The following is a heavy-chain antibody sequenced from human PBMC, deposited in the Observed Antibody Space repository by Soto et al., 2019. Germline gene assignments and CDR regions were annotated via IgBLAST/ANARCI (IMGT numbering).Heavy chain of an antibody. V-gene: IGHV1-69*01. CDR3: ARARPDDYVWGSYRYPYYFDY. J-gene: IGHJ4*02. CDR2: IIPIFGTA. Sequence: QVQLVQSGAEVKKPGSSVKVSCKASGGTFSSYAISWVRQAPGQGLEWMGGIIPIFGTANYAQKIQGRVTITADESTSTAYKELSSLRSEDTAVYYCARARPDDYVWGSYRYPYYFDYWRQGTLVTVSS. CDR1: GGTFSSYA. D-gene: IGHD3-16*02.